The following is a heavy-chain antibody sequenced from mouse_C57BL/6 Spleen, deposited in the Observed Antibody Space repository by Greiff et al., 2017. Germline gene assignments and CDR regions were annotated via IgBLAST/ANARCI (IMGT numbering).Heavy chain of an antibody. V-gene: IGHV1-12*01. CDR1: GYTFTSYN. D-gene: IGHD3-3*01. CDR2: IYPGNGDT. Sequence: SGAELVRPGASVKMSCKASGYTFTSYNMHWVKPTPRQGLEWIGAIYPGNGDTSYNQKFKGKATLTVDKSSSTAYMQLSSLTSEDSAVYFCARSRDGGAMDYWGQGTSVTVSS. J-gene: IGHJ4*01. CDR3: ARSRDGGAMDY.